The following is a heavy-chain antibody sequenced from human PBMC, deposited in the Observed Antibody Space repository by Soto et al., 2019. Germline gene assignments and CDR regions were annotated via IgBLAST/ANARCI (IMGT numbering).Heavy chain of an antibody. CDR2: IYPGDSDT. Sequence: GESLKISCKGSGYSFTSYWIGWVRQMPGKGLEWMGIIYPGDSDTRYSPSFQGQVTISADKSISTAYLQWSSLKASDTAMYYCARLGLGCSSTSCYPYYGMDVWGQGTTVTVSS. V-gene: IGHV5-51*01. CDR3: ARLGLGCSSTSCYPYYGMDV. J-gene: IGHJ6*02. D-gene: IGHD2-2*01. CDR1: GYSFTSYW.